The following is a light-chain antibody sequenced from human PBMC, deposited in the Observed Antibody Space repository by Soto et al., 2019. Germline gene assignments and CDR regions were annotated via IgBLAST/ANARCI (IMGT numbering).Light chain of an antibody. CDR1: QSISSY. J-gene: IGKJ1*01. CDR2: AAS. V-gene: IGKV1-39*01. CDR3: LQYNGYYRT. Sequence: DIPMTQSPSSLSASVGDRVTITCRSSQSISSYLNWYQQKPGQAPKLLIYAASSLQCGVPSRFSGSGSGTTFTLTISSLQSDDFATYYCLQYNGYYRTFGQGTKVDIK.